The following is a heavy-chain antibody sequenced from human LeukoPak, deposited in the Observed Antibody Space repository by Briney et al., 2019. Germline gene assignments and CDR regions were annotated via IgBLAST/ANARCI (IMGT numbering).Heavy chain of an antibody. J-gene: IGHJ3*02. V-gene: IGHV3-33*01. CDR2: IWYDGSNK. CDR1: GFTFGSYG. Sequence: PGGSLRLSCAVSGFTFGSYGMHWVRQSPGKGLEWVACIWYDGSNKYYADSVKGRFTISRDNSKNTLYLQMNSLRAEDTAVYYCARAQKLRYFDWLAFDIWGQGTMVTVSS. CDR3: ARAQKLRYFDWLAFDI. D-gene: IGHD3-9*01.